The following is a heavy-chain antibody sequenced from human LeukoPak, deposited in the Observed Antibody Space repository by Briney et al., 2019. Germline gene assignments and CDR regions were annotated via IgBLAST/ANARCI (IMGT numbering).Heavy chain of an antibody. CDR2: INPDGRST. J-gene: IGHJ3*02. Sequence: PGGSLRLSCAASGFTFRSHWMHWVRQAPGKGLVWVSRINPDGRSTSYADSVKGRFTISRDDAKNTLYLQMNSLRAEDTAVYYCARGPFGSSWTDDAFDIWGQGTMVTVSS. V-gene: IGHV3-74*01. CDR3: ARGPFGSSWTDDAFDI. D-gene: IGHD6-13*01. CDR1: GFTFRSHW.